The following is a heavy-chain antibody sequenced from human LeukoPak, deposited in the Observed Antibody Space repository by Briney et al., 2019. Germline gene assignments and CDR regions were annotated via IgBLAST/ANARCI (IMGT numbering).Heavy chain of an antibody. Sequence: GGSLRLSCAASGFTFSSYEMHSVRQAPGKGLEWGSYITSSGSTMYYADSVKGRFTISRDNAKNSLYLQMSSLRAEDTAVYYCATLRPRQQLVVDHWGQGTLVTVSS. V-gene: IGHV3-48*03. D-gene: IGHD6-13*01. CDR3: ATLRPRQQLVVDH. CDR2: ITSSGSTM. CDR1: GFTFSSYE. J-gene: IGHJ4*02.